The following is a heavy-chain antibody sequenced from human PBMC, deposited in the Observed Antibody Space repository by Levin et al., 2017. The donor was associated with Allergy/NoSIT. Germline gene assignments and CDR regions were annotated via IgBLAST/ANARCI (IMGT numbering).Heavy chain of an antibody. D-gene: IGHD3-16*01. V-gene: IGHV4-61*01. CDR3: ARDLFGGAEGQAY. CDR1: GGSVSSGSYY. CDR2: IYYSGST. J-gene: IGHJ4*02. Sequence: PSETLSLTCTVSGGSVSSGSYYWSWIRQPPGKGLEWIGYIYYSGSTNYNPSLKSRVTISVDTSKNQFSLKLSSVTAADTAVYYCARDLFGGAEGQAYWGQGTLVTVSS.